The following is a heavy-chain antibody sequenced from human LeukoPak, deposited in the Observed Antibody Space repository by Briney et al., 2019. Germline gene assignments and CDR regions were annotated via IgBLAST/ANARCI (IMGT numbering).Heavy chain of an antibody. CDR2: INPSGGST. Sequence: ASVKVSCKASGYTFTSYYMHWVRQAPGQGLEWMGLINPSGGSTSYAQKFQGRVTMTRDMSTSTVYMELSSQRSEDTAVYYCARDVGRRYYYDSSGYSFDYWGQGTLVTVSS. J-gene: IGHJ4*02. CDR3: ARDVGRRYYYDSSGYSFDY. D-gene: IGHD3-22*01. CDR1: GYTFTSYY. V-gene: IGHV1-46*01.